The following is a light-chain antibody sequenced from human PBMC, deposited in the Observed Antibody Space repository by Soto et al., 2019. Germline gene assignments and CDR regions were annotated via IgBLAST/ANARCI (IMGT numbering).Light chain of an antibody. J-gene: IGKJ4*01. Sequence: IQLTPSPSLLSASVGDTVTITCRASQALSNYLAWYQQKPGKAPDLLIYSASTLQSGVPSRFSGSGSETEFSLTIRALQPEDFATYYCQQLSRYPLTFGGGTKVDIK. CDR1: QALSNY. V-gene: IGKV1-9*01. CDR2: SAS. CDR3: QQLSRYPLT.